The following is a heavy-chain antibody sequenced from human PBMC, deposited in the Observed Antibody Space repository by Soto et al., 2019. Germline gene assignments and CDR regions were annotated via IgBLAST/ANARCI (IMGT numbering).Heavy chain of an antibody. J-gene: IGHJ6*02. V-gene: IGHV1-69*13. CDR1: GGTFSSYA. Sequence: SVKVSCKASGGTFSSYAISWVRQAPGQGLEWMGGIIPIFGTANYAQKFQGRVTITADESTSTAYMELSSLRSEDTAVYYCASGNDRSSTSCYLDYYYGMDVWGQGTTVTVSS. CDR3: ASGNDRSSTSCYLDYYYGMDV. D-gene: IGHD2-2*01. CDR2: IIPIFGTA.